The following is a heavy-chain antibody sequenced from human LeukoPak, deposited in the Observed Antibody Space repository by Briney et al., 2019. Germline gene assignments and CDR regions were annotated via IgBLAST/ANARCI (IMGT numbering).Heavy chain of an antibody. CDR1: GGSISSSNW. D-gene: IGHD3-22*01. Sequence: SETLSLTCAVSGGSISSSNWWSWVRQPPGKGLEWIGEIYHSGSTNYNPSLKSRVTISVDKSKNQFSLKLSSVTAADTAVYYCARGGWYYDSSGLNWFDPWGQGTLVTGSS. CDR3: ARGGWYYDSSGLNWFDP. V-gene: IGHV4-4*02. CDR2: IYHSGST. J-gene: IGHJ5*02.